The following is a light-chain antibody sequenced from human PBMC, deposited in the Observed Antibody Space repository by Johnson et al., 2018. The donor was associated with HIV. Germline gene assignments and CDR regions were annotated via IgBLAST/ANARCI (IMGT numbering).Light chain of an antibody. CDR1: SSNIGNNY. Sequence: QSVLTQPPSVSAAPGQKVTISCSGSSSNIGNNYVSWYQQLPGTAPKLLIYDNNKRPSGIPARFSGSKSGTSATLGITGLQTGDEADYYCATWDTGLSAGVFGTGTKVTGL. CDR3: ATWDTGLSAGV. CDR2: DNN. J-gene: IGLJ1*01. V-gene: IGLV1-51*01.